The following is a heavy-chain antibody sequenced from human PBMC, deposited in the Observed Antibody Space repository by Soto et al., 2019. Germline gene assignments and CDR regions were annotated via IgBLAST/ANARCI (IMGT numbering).Heavy chain of an antibody. CDR1: GFTFDNYA. Sequence: LRLSCAASGFTFDNYAMHWVRQAPGKGLEWVSGLNWNSGDIGYADSVKGRFTISRDNAENSLYLQMNSLRPEDTAFYYCAKDMSGYPPYYFDSWGQGTLVTVSS. CDR2: LNWNSGDI. V-gene: IGHV3-9*01. D-gene: IGHD3-3*01. CDR3: AKDMSGYPPYYFDS. J-gene: IGHJ4*02.